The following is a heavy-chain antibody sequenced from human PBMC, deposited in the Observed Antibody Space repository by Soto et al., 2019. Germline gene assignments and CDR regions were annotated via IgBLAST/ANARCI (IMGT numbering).Heavy chain of an antibody. CDR3: ARGYCSGTSCYAGIFDP. CDR1: GGSISRYY. CDR2: ISCSGST. V-gene: IGHV4-59*01. J-gene: IGHJ5*02. Sequence: SETLSLTCTVSGGSISRYYWSWIRQPPGKGLEWIGYISCSGSTNYKPSLKSRVTISVDTSKNQFSLKLSSVTAADTAVYYCARGYCSGTSCYAGIFDPRGQGTLVTVSS. D-gene: IGHD2-2*01.